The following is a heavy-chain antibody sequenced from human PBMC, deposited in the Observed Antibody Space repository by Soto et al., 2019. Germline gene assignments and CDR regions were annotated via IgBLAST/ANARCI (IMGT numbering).Heavy chain of an antibody. Sequence: HPGRSLRLSCAASGFTFSSYAMSWVRQAPGKGLEWVSLISGSGGNTFYAGSVKGRFTLSRDNSTNTLYLQMNSLRAEDTAVYYCAKARGNSNCFDYWGQGTLVTVSS. CDR2: ISGSGGNT. D-gene: IGHD1-26*01. CDR1: GFTFSSYA. CDR3: AKARGNSNCFDY. V-gene: IGHV3-23*01. J-gene: IGHJ4*02.